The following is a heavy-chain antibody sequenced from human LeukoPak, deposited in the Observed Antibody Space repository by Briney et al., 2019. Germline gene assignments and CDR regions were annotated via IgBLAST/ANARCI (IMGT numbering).Heavy chain of an antibody. V-gene: IGHV4-34*01. CDR1: GGSFSGYY. CDR3: ARHRHYNILTGYYRPTFFDY. J-gene: IGHJ4*02. Sequence: PSETLSLTCAVYGGSFSGYYWSWIRQPPGKGLEWIGEINHSGSTNYNPSLKSRVTISVDTSKNQFSLKLSSVTAADTAVYYCARHRHYNILTGYYRPTFFDYWAQGTLVTVSS. CDR2: INHSGST. D-gene: IGHD3-9*01.